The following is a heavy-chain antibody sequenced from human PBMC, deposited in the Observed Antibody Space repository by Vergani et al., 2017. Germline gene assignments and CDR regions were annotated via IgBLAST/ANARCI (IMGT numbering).Heavy chain of an antibody. J-gene: IGHJ6*03. Sequence: QVQLQESGPGLVKPSQTLSLTCTVSGGSISSGGYYWSWIRQHPGKGLEWIGYIYYSWSTYYNPSLKSRVTISVDTSKNQFSLKLSSVTAADTAVYYCARGKFDADDFWSGSYYYYYMDVWGKGTTVTVSS. CDR1: GGSISSGGYY. CDR2: IYYSWST. V-gene: IGHV4-31*03. D-gene: IGHD3-3*01. CDR3: ARGKFDADDFWSGSYYYYYMDV.